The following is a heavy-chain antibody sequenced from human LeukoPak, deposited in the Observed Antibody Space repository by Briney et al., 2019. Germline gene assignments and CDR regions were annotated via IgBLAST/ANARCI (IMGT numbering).Heavy chain of an antibody. CDR3: ASLRGDFWSGYYPDY. J-gene: IGHJ4*02. Sequence: SQTLSLTCTVSGGSISSGSYYWSWIRQPAGKGLEWIGRIYTSGSTNHNPSLKSRVTISVDTSKNQFSLKLSSVTAADTAVYYCASLRGDFWSGYYPDYWGQGTLVTVSS. V-gene: IGHV4-61*02. CDR1: GGSISSGSYY. CDR2: IYTSGST. D-gene: IGHD3-3*01.